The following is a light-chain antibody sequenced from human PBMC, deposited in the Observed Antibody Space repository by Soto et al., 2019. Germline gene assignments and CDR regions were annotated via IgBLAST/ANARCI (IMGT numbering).Light chain of an antibody. CDR1: QSVSSN. CDR2: GAS. J-gene: IGKJ1*01. V-gene: IGKV3-15*01. CDR3: HLYNNCPWT. Sequence: EIVMTQSPATLSVSPGERATLSCRASQSVSSNIAWYQQKPGQAPRLVISGASTRATGIPARFSGSGSGTDFTLIISSLQPEDFAVYSCHLYNNCPWTFGQGTKVEIK.